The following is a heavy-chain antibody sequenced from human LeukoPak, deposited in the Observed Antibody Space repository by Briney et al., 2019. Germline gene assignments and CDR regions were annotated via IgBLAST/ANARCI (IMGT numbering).Heavy chain of an antibody. CDR1: GFIFDDYG. Sequence: GGSLRLSCAASGFIFDDYGMSWVRQAPGKGLEWVSGINWNGGSTGYADSVKGRFTISRDNSKNTLYVQMNSLRAEDTAVYYCAKGHYYGSGSLDYWGQGTLVTVSS. J-gene: IGHJ4*02. CDR3: AKGHYYGSGSLDY. V-gene: IGHV3-20*04. D-gene: IGHD3-10*01. CDR2: INWNGGST.